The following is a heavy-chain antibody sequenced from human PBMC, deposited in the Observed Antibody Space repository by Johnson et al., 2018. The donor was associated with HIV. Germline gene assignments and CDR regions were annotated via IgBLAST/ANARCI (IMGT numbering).Heavy chain of an antibody. CDR3: AKGGGSSWSDAFDI. J-gene: IGHJ3*02. V-gene: IGHV3-20*04. CDR1: GFTFDDYG. Sequence: MQLVESGGGVVRPGGSLRLSCAASGFTFDDYGMTWVRQVPGKGLEWVSGINWTGGTTASADSVKGRFTISRDNSKNTLYLQMNSLRAEDTAVYYCAKGGGSSWSDAFDIWGQGTMVTVSS. D-gene: IGHD6-13*01. CDR2: INWTGGTT.